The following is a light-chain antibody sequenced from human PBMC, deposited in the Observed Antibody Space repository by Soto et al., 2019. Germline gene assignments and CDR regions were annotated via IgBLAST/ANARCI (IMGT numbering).Light chain of an antibody. CDR3: QQYNSYSGIT. CDR2: KAS. Sequence: DIKMTQSPSTLSASVGDRVTITCRASQSISSWLAWYQQKPGKAPKLLIYKASSLESGVPSRFSGSGSGTEFTLTISSLQPDDFATYYCQQYNSYSGITFGQGTRLEIK. J-gene: IGKJ5*01. CDR1: QSISSW. V-gene: IGKV1-5*03.